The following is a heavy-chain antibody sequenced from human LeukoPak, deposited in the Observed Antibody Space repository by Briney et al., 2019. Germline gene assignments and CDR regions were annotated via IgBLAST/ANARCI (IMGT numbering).Heavy chain of an antibody. CDR2: IYYSGSS. Sequence: SETLSLTCNVSGGSISGYHWSWIRQPPGKGLEWLGYIYYSGSSNYNPSLKSRVTISVDTSKNQFSLKLSSVTAADTAVYYCARGGLGLDAFDIWGQGTMVTVSS. CDR1: GGSISGYH. V-gene: IGHV4-59*01. J-gene: IGHJ3*02. CDR3: ARGGLGLDAFDI. D-gene: IGHD6-25*01.